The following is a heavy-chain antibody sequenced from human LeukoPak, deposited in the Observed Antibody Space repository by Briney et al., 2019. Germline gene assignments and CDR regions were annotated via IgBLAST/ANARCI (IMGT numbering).Heavy chain of an antibody. CDR1: GFIFSSYG. J-gene: IGHJ5*02. CDR2: IRYDGSNK. Sequence: GGSLRLSCVASGFIFSSYGMHWVRQAPGKGLDWVAFIRYDGSNKYYADSVKGRFTISRDNSKNTLYLQMNSLRAEDTAVYYCAKRGEGVSNRWYMNNWFDPWGQGTRVTVSS. V-gene: IGHV3-30*02. CDR3: AKRGEGVSNRWYMNNWFDP. D-gene: IGHD6-13*01.